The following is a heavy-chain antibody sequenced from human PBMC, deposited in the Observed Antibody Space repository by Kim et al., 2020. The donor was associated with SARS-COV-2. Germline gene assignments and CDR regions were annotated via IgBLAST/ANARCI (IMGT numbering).Heavy chain of an antibody. J-gene: IGHJ6*02. V-gene: IGHV3-23*01. Sequence: GGSLRLSCAASGFTFSIYAMTWVRQAPGKGLEWVSAITGGGDNTYYADSVKGRFTISRDKSKNTLYLEMNSLRADDTAVYYCAKSGGNWVFRGLDVWGQGTTVTVSS. CDR1: GFTFSIYA. D-gene: IGHD7-27*01. CDR3: AKSGGNWVFRGLDV. CDR2: ITGGGDNT.